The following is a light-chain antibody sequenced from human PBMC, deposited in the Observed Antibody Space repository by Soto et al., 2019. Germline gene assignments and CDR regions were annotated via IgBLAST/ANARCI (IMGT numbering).Light chain of an antibody. V-gene: IGLV2-14*01. Sequence: QSVLTQPASVSGSPGQSSTISCTGTSSDVGGYDYVSWYQQHPGKAPKLMIYEVSNRPSGVSNRFSGSKYANTASLTISGLQTEDDADYYCSSYTGRSTLEAFGTGTKLTVL. J-gene: IGLJ1*01. CDR2: EVS. CDR1: SSDVGGYDY. CDR3: SSYTGRSTLEA.